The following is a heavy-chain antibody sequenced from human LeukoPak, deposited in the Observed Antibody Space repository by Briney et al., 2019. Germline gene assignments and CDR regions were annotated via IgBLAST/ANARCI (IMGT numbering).Heavy chain of an antibody. CDR3: AREDYYDSSGPFDY. J-gene: IGHJ4*02. CDR2: ISSSSSYI. CDR1: GFTFSSYS. Sequence: GGSLRLSCAASGFTFSSYSMNWVRQAPGKGLEWVSSISSSSSYIYYADSVKGRFTISRDNSKNTLYLQMNSLRAEDTAVYYCAREDYYDSSGPFDYWGQGTLVTVSS. D-gene: IGHD3-22*01. V-gene: IGHV3-21*01.